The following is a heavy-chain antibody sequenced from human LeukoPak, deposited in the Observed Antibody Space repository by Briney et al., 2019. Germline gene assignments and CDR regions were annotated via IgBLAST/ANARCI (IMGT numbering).Heavy chain of an antibody. CDR1: GFTFDDYA. CDR3: ARDLSITYYYYGMDV. D-gene: IGHD3-10*01. J-gene: IGHJ6*02. Sequence: GGSLRLSCAASGFTFDDYAMHWVRQAPGKGLEWVSGISWNSGSIGYADSVKGRFTISRDNSKNTLYLQMNSLRAEDTAVYYCARDLSITYYYYGMDVWGQGTTVTVSS. CDR2: ISWNSGSI. V-gene: IGHV3-9*01.